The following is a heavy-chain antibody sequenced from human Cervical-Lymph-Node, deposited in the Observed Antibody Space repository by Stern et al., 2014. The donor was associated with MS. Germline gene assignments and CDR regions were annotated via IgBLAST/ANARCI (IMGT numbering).Heavy chain of an antibody. Sequence: QVQLVQSGGGLVKPGGSLRLSCAASGFTFSDYYMTWIRQAPGKGLEWISYISSRDGTIFYADSVKGRFTISRDNAKKSLYLQMNSLRADDTAVYYCARAAGSADDFWGQGTLVTVSS. D-gene: IGHD3-10*01. V-gene: IGHV3-11*01. J-gene: IGHJ4*02. CDR2: ISSRDGTI. CDR1: GFTFSDYY. CDR3: ARAAGSADDF.